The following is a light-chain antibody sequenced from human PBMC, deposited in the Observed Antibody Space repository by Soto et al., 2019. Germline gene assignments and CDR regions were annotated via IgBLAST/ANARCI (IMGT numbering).Light chain of an antibody. V-gene: IGKV3-20*01. CDR3: QQHDNSPPT. J-gene: IGKJ4*01. Sequence: EIVMTQSPATLSVSPGERATLSCRASQSVSSYLAWYQQKSGQAPRLLIYGASNRATGIPDRFSGSGSGADFTLTISRLEPEDFAVYYCQQHDNSPPTFGGGTKVDIK. CDR2: GAS. CDR1: QSVSSY.